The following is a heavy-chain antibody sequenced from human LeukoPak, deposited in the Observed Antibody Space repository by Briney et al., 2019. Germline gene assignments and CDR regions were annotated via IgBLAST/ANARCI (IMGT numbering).Heavy chain of an antibody. CDR3: ARGGVVGATDWFDP. CDR1: GYTFTGYY. V-gene: IGHV1-2*06. CDR2: INPNNGGT. Sequence: GASVKVSCKASGYTFTGYYMHWVRQAPGQGLEWMGRINPNNGGTKYAQKFQGRVTMTRDTSISTAYMELSGLRSDDTAVYYCARGGVVGATDWFDPWGQGTLVTVSS. D-gene: IGHD1-26*01. J-gene: IGHJ5*02.